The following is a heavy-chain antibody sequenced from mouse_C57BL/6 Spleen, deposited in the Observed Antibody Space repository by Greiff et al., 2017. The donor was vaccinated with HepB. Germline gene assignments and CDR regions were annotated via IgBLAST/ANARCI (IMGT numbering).Heavy chain of an antibody. CDR2: INPYNGDT. V-gene: IGHV1-20*01. Sequence: EVKLMESGPELVKPGDSVKISCKASGYSFTGYFMNWVMQSHGKSLEWIGRINPYNGDTFYNQKFKGKATLTVDKSSSTAHMELRSLTSEDSAVYYCARATTVVATGDYWGQGTTLTVSS. CDR1: GYSFTGYF. D-gene: IGHD1-1*01. CDR3: ARATTVVATGDY. J-gene: IGHJ2*01.